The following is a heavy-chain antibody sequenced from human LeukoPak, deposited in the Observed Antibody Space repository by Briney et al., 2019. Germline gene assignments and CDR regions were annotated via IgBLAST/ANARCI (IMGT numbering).Heavy chain of an antibody. CDR1: GGTFSSYA. V-gene: IGHV1-69*13. CDR3: ARAINWNDVANWFDP. CDR2: IIPIFGTA. Sequence: SVKVSCKASGGTFSSYAISWVRQAPGQGLEWMGGIIPIFGTANYAQKFQGRVTITADEPTSTAYMELSSLRSEDTAVYYCARAINWNDVANWFDPWGQGTLVTVSS. D-gene: IGHD1-20*01. J-gene: IGHJ5*02.